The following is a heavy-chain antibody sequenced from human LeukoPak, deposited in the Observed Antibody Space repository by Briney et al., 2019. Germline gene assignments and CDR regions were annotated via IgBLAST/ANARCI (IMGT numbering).Heavy chain of an antibody. CDR2: ISAYNGNT. CDR1: GYTFTSYG. D-gene: IGHD6-13*01. Sequence: GASVKVSCKASGYTFTSYGITWVRQAPGQGLEWMAWISAYNGNTNYAQKLQGRVTMTTDTSTSTAYMELRSLRSDDTAVYYCARDNPLAAAGNVPSYYYYMDVWGKGTTVTVSS. J-gene: IGHJ6*03. CDR3: ARDNPLAAAGNVPSYYYYMDV. V-gene: IGHV1-18*01.